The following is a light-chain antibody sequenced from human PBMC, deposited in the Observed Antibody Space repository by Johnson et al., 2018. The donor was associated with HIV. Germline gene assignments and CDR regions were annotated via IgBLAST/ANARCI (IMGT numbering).Light chain of an antibody. V-gene: IGLV1-51*01. Sequence: QSVLTQPPSVSAAPGQKVTISCSGTSSNIGNNYVSWYQQLPGMGPKLLIYDNNKRPSGIPDRFSGSKSGTSATLGITGLQTGDEADYYCGTWDSSLSAYVFGLGTKVTVL. CDR3: GTWDSSLSAYV. J-gene: IGLJ1*01. CDR2: DNN. CDR1: SSNIGNNY.